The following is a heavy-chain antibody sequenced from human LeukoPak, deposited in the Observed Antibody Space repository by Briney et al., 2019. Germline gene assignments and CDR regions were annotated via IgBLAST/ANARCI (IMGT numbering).Heavy chain of an antibody. Sequence: ASVKVSCKASGYTFTGYYRHWVGQAPGQGLEGMGWINPNSGGTNYAQKFQGRVTMTRDTSISTDYMELSRLRSDDTAVYYCARCLGQRPRYFDRWGRGTLVTVSS. J-gene: IGHJ2*01. CDR1: GYTFTGYY. CDR2: INPNSGGT. CDR3: ARCLGQRPRYFDR. V-gene: IGHV1-2*02. D-gene: IGHD3-16*01.